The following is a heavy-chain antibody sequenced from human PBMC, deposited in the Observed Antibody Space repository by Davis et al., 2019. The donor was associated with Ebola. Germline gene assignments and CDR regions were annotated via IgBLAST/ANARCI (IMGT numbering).Heavy chain of an antibody. J-gene: IGHJ4*02. D-gene: IGHD5-12*01. CDR3: ARLGGYGGYDIGHFDY. CDR2: IYPGDSDT. Sequence: GESLNISCKGSGYSFTNYWIGWVRQMPGKGLEWMGIIYPGDSDTRYSQSFQGQVTNPADKSISTAYLQWSSLKASDTAMYYCARLGGYGGYDIGHFDYWGQGTLVTVSS. V-gene: IGHV5-51*01. CDR1: GYSFTNYW.